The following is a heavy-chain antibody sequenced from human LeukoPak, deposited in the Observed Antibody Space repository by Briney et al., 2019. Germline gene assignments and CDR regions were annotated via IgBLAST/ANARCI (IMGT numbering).Heavy chain of an antibody. CDR1: GFTFSSYG. D-gene: IGHD5-18*01. J-gene: IGHJ4*02. Sequence: GGSLRLSCAASGFTFSSYGMHWVRQAPGKGLEWVAFIRYDGSNKYYADSVKGRFTISRDNSKNTLYLQMNSLRAEDTAVYYCARDLSGITGYTYGRGIDYWGQGTLVAVSS. CDR3: ARDLSGITGYTYGRGIDY. CDR2: IRYDGSNK. V-gene: IGHV3-30*02.